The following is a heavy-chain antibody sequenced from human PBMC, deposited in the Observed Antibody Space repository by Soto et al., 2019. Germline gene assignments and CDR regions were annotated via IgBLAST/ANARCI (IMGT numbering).Heavy chain of an antibody. CDR1: GFTFSHLA. Sequence: EVQLLESGGGLVQPGGSLRLSCESSGFTFSHLAMTWVRQAPGKGLQWVSAITGTGSSTYNADSVKGRFTSSRDNAKNILYLQINGLRSEDTAVYYCAKSVGANPYWCLDLWGRGTLVIVSS. CDR3: AKSVGANPYWCLDL. V-gene: IGHV3-23*01. D-gene: IGHD2-15*01. CDR2: ITGTGSST. J-gene: IGHJ2*01.